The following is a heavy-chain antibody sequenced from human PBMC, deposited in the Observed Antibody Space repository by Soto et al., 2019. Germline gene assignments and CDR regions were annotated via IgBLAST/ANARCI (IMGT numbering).Heavy chain of an antibody. Sequence: QVQLQESGPGLVKPSQTLSLTCTVSGGSISNVDSYWNWIRQHPGKGLEWIGYIHYSGTTLYNPSLKSRITISVDTSNNQFSLNLSSVTAADTAMYYCARTTQGFDFWGQGTLVTVSS. CDR1: GGSISNVDSY. D-gene: IGHD4-17*01. V-gene: IGHV4-31*03. CDR3: ARTTQGFDF. J-gene: IGHJ4*02. CDR2: IHYSGTT.